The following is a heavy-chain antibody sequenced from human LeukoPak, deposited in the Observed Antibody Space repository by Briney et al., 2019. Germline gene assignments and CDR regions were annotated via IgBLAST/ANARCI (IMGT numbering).Heavy chain of an antibody. Sequence: GGSLRLSCAASGFTFTTYSMNWVRRAPGKGLEWVSSISSDSSYIFYADSLKGRFTISRDNAKNSLYLQMISLRAEDTAVYYCARVAFGLYVMDVWGQGTTVTVSS. CDR2: ISSDSSYI. D-gene: IGHD3-16*01. V-gene: IGHV3-21*06. CDR3: ARVAFGLYVMDV. J-gene: IGHJ6*02. CDR1: GFTFTTYS.